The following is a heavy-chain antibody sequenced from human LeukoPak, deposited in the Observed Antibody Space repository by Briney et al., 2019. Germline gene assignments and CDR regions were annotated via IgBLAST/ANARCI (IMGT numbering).Heavy chain of an antibody. CDR2: INPSGGST. V-gene: IGHV1-46*01. CDR1: GYTFTSYY. D-gene: IGHD3-22*01. Sequence: ASVKVSCKASGYTFTSYYMHWVRQAPGQGLEWMGIINPSGGSTSYAQKFQGRVTMTRDTSTSTVYMELSSLRSEDTAVYYCARVISESGYYANYYYYYYMDVWGKGATVSVS. J-gene: IGHJ6*03. CDR3: ARVISESGYYANYYYYYYMDV.